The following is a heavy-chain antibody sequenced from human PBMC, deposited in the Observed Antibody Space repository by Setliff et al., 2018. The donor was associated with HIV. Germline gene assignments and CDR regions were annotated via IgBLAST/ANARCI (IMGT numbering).Heavy chain of an antibody. V-gene: IGHV4-38-2*01. D-gene: IGHD6-6*01. CDR2: IYHSGTT. J-gene: IGHJ6*03. CDR1: GYAITSGFY. CDR3: ASEAWTSYRSSSGYYYYYMDV. Sequence: KPSETLSLTCAVSGYAITSGFYWGWIRQPPGKGLEWIGSIYHSGTTNYNSSLKSRVTISVDTSKNQFSLNLSSVIAADTAIYFCASEAWTSYRSSSGYYYYYMDVWGKGTTVTVSS.